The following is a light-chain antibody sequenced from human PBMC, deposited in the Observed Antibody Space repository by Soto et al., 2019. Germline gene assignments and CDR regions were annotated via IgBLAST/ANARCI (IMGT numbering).Light chain of an antibody. CDR2: GVS. Sequence: QSVLTQPASVSGSPGQSITISCTGTSSDVGTYNYVSWYQQHPGKAPQLMIYGVSNRPSGVSSRFSGSKSGNTASLTISGLQTEDEAHYYCISYTGTTTPYVFGSGTKVTVL. CDR1: SSDVGTYNY. J-gene: IGLJ1*01. V-gene: IGLV2-14*01. CDR3: ISYTGTTTPYV.